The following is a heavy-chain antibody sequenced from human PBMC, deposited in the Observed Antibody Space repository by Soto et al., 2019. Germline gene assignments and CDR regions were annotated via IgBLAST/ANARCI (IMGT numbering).Heavy chain of an antibody. CDR3: TRGPYYDILTGYSAAWFDP. Sequence: GGSLRLSCTASGFTFGDYAMSWFRQAPGKGLEWVGFIRSKAYGGTTEYAASVKGRFTISRDDSKSIAYLQMNSLKTEDTAVYYCTRGPYYDILTGYSAAWFDPWGQGTLVTVSS. D-gene: IGHD3-9*01. J-gene: IGHJ5*02. CDR2: IRSKAYGGTT. CDR1: GFTFGDYA. V-gene: IGHV3-49*03.